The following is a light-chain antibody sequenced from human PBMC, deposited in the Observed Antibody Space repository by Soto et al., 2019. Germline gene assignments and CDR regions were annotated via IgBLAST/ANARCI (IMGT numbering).Light chain of an antibody. CDR3: QQRSNWRT. Sequence: EIGLTQSPATLSLSPGERATLSGRASQSVSSYLAWYQQKPGQAPRLLIYDASNRATGIPARFSGSGSGTDFTLTISSLEPEDFAVYYCQQRSNWRTFGQGTKVDIK. CDR1: QSVSSY. J-gene: IGKJ1*01. CDR2: DAS. V-gene: IGKV3-11*01.